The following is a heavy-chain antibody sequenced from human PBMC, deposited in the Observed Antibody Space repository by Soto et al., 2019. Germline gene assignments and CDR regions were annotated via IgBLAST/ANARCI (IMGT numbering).Heavy chain of an antibody. J-gene: IGHJ4*02. CDR1: GGSISSGGYY. D-gene: IGHD6-13*01. CDR2: IYCSGST. V-gene: IGHV4-31*03. CDR3: ARGERIAAAGRPPLDY. Sequence: QVQLQESGPGLVKPSQTLSLACTVSGGSISSGGYYWSWILQHPGKGLEWIGYIYCSGSTYYNPSLKSRVTIAVDTSKNKFSLKLSAVTAADTAVYYCARGERIAAAGRPPLDYWGQGTLVAVSS.